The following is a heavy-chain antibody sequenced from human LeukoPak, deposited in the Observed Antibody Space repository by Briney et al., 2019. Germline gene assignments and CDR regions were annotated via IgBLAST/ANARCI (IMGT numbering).Heavy chain of an antibody. CDR3: AKGGTVAFDY. D-gene: IGHD4-23*01. CDR1: GASITSYY. CDR2: TYNSDTT. J-gene: IGHJ4*02. V-gene: IGHV4-59*01. Sequence: SETLSLTCIVSGASITSYYWSWIRQSPGKGLEWIGCTYNSDTTNYNPSLKSRLTISVDTSKKQFSLKLSSVTAADTAVYYCAKGGTVAFDYWGQGTLVTVSS.